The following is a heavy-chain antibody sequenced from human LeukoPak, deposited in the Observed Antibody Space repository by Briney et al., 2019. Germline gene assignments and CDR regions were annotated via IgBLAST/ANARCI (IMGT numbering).Heavy chain of an antibody. CDR3: ARGPGGRRGYHPLEDYYYYYYMDV. CDR1: GYTFTGYY. CDR2: INPNSGGT. V-gene: IGHV1-2*02. D-gene: IGHD3-22*01. J-gene: IGHJ6*03. Sequence: ASVKVSCKASGYTFTGYYMHWVRQAPGQGLEWMGWINPNSGGTNYAQKFQGRVTMTRDTSISTAYMELSRLRSDDTAVYYCARGPGGRRGYHPLEDYYYYYYMDVWGEGTTVTVSS.